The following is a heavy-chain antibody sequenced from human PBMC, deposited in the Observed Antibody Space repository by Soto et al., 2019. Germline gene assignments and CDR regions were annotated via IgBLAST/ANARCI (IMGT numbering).Heavy chain of an antibody. CDR3: AREDYYDSSGYHYNDY. V-gene: IGHV4-4*07. J-gene: IGHJ4*02. CDR2: IYTSGST. D-gene: IGHD3-22*01. CDR1: GGSFSGYY. Sequence: PSETLSVTCTVYGGSFSGYYWSWIRQPAGKGLEWIGRIYTSGSTTYNPSLTTRVTMSVDTSKNQLSLKLSSVTAADTAVYYCAREDYYDSSGYHYNDYWGQGTLVTVSS.